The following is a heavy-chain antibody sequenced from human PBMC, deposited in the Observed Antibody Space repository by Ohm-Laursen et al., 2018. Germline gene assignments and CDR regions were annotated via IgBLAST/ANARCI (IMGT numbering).Heavy chain of an antibody. V-gene: IGHV3-53*01. CDR3: ARPRMDAFDI. CDR2: IYSGGST. J-gene: IGHJ3*02. CDR1: GFTVSSNY. Sequence: SLRLSCTASGFTVSSNYMSWVRQAPGKGLEWVSVIYSGGSTYYADSVKGRFTISRDNSKNTLYLQMNSLRAEDTAVYYCARPRMDAFDIWGQGTMVTVSS.